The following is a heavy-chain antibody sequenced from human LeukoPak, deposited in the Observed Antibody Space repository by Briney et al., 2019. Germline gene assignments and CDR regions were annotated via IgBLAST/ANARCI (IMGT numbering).Heavy chain of an antibody. D-gene: IGHD2-15*01. J-gene: IGHJ4*02. CDR2: IYYGGST. Sequence: SETLSLTCTVSGGSISSYYWSWIRQPPGKGLEWIGYIYYGGSTNYNPSLKSRVTISVDTSKNQFSLKLSSVTAADTAVYYCARGYCSGGSCYDYWGQGTLVTVST. CDR3: ARGYCSGGSCYDY. CDR1: GGSISSYY. V-gene: IGHV4-59*01.